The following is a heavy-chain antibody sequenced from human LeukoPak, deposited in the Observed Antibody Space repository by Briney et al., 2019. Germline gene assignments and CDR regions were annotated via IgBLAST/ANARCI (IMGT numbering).Heavy chain of an antibody. Sequence: GGSLRLSCAASGFTFSSYSMSWVRQAPEKGLEWVSAISGSGGSTYYADSVKGRFTISRDNSKNTLYLQMNSLRAEDTAVYYCANRQRDSDYWGQGTLVTVSS. D-gene: IGHD5-18*01. CDR1: GFTFSSYS. CDR3: ANRQRDSDY. V-gene: IGHV3-23*01. CDR2: ISGSGGST. J-gene: IGHJ4*02.